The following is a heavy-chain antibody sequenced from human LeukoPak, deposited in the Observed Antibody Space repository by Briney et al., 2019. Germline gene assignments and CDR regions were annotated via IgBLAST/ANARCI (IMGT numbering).Heavy chain of an antibody. D-gene: IGHD2-15*01. CDR3: AHSYRRFGRSGGSCYYFDY. J-gene: IGHJ4*02. V-gene: IGHV2-5*02. CDR1: GFAVSTSGGG. CDR2: IYWDDER. Sequence: SGLTLFNPTPPLTLTFTFSGFAVSTSGGGGGWIRQPPGKALEWHALIYWDDERSYNPSLKSRLTITKERTKNQRVLTMTNMDPVDTATYHCAHSYRRFGRSGGSCYYFDYWGQGTLVTVSS.